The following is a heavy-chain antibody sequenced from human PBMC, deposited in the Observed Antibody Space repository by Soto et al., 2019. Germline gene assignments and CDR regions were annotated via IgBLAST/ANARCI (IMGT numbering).Heavy chain of an antibody. CDR1: GYTFTSYG. CDR3: ARDLLISTSCYLVY. Sequence: ASVKVSCKASGYTFTSYGISWVRQAPGQGLEWMGWISAYNGNTNYAQKLQGRVTMTTDTSTSTAYMELRSLRSDDTAVYYCARDLLISTSCYLVYWGQGTLVTVSS. V-gene: IGHV1-18*01. J-gene: IGHJ4*02. CDR2: ISAYNGNT. D-gene: IGHD2-2*01.